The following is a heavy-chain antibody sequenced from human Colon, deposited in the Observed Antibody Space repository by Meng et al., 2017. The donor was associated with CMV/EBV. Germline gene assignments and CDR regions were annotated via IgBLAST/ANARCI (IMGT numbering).Heavy chain of an antibody. J-gene: IGHJ4*02. CDR1: GSIRSASDY. V-gene: IGHV4-39*01. D-gene: IGHD3-10*01. Sequence: SCTVSGSIRSASDYWTWIRQPPGKGLEWIGSVFYSGNTHYNPSLMSRVTISVDTTKHQFSLHLSSATAADTAIYYCARHEGDYYGPWYFDRWGPGTVVTVSS. CDR3: ARHEGDYYGPWYFDR. CDR2: VFYSGNT.